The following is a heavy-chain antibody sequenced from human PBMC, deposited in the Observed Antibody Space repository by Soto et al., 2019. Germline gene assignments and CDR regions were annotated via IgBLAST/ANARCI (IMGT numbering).Heavy chain of an antibody. D-gene: IGHD2-15*01. CDR3: VRQEDSLIHGMDV. J-gene: IGHJ6*02. V-gene: IGHV5-51*01. Sequence: PGESLKISCKGSGYSFTSYWIGWVRQMPGKGLEWMGIIYPGDSDTTYSPSFQGQVTISADKSISTAYLQWSSLKASDTAMYYCVRQEDSLIHGMDVWGQGTTVTVS. CDR2: IYPGDSDT. CDR1: GYSFTSYW.